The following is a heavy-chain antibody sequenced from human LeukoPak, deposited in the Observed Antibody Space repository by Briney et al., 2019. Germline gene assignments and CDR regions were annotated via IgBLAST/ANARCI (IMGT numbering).Heavy chain of an antibody. V-gene: IGHV1-69*05. CDR2: IIPIFGTA. Sequence: GASVKVSCKASGGTFSRYAISWVRQAPGQGLEWMGGIIPIFGTANYAQKFQGRVTITTDESTSTAYMELSSLRSEDTAVYYCAREGYYYDSSGQYFQHWGQGTLVTVSS. CDR1: GGTFSRYA. D-gene: IGHD3-22*01. J-gene: IGHJ1*01. CDR3: AREGYYYDSSGQYFQH.